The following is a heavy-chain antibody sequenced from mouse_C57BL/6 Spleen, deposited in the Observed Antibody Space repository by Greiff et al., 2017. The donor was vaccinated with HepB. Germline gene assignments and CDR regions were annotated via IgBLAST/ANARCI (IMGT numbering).Heavy chain of an antibody. CDR3: ARGTVGDYFDY. CDR2: INPGSGGT. Sequence: VQLQQSGAELVRPGTSVKVSCKASGYAFTNYLIEWVKQRPGQGLEWIGVINPGSGGTNYNEKFKGKATLTADKSSSTAYMLLSSLTSEDSAVYVCARGTVGDYFDYWGQGTTLTVSS. D-gene: IGHD2-13*01. CDR1: GYAFTNYL. V-gene: IGHV1-54*01. J-gene: IGHJ2*01.